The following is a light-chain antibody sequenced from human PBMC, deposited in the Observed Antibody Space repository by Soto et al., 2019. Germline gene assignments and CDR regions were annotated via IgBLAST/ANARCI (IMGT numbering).Light chain of an antibody. Sequence: EIVLTQSPGTLSLSPGERATLSCRASQSVSSSYLAWYQQKPGQAPRLLIYGASSKATGIPDRFSGSGSGTDFTVTISRLEPEDFAVYYCQQYGSSPPMYTFGQGTKLGIK. CDR1: QSVSSSY. J-gene: IGKJ2*01. CDR2: GAS. CDR3: QQYGSSPPMYT. V-gene: IGKV3-20*01.